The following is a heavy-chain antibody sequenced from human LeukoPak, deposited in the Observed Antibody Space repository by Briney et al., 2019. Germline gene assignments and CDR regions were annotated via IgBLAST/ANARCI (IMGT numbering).Heavy chain of an antibody. CDR1: GFDVSANY. J-gene: IGHJ2*01. V-gene: IGHV3-53*01. CDR3: ARVGDHYHWYLDL. D-gene: IGHD3-10*01. Sequence: SGGSLTLSCEGSGFDVSANYMNWVRQAPGKGLEWVSILYSGGTTYYADSVKGRFTVSRESSKNTLLLHMTGLRAEDTAVYYCARVGDHYHWYLDLWGRGTLVTASS. CDR2: LYSGGTT.